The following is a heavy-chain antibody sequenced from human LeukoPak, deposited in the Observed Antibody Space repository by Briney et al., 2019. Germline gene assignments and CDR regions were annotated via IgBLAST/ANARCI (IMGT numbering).Heavy chain of an antibody. Sequence: GASVTVSCKASGYTFTSYAMNWVRQAPGQGLEWMGWINTNTGNPTYAQGFTGRFVFSLDTSVSTAYLQISSLKAEDTAVYYCAREIQLWLLSPYYYYGMDVWGQGTTVTVSS. J-gene: IGHJ6*02. CDR2: INTNTGNP. CDR1: GYTFTSYA. D-gene: IGHD5-18*01. CDR3: AREIQLWLLSPYYYYGMDV. V-gene: IGHV7-4-1*02.